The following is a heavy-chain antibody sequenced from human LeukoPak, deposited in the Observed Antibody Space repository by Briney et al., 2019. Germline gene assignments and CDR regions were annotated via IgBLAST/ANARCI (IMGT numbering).Heavy chain of an antibody. CDR1: GGTFSSYA. J-gene: IGHJ3*02. V-gene: IGHV1-69*01. Sequence: SVKVSCKASGGTFSSYAISWVRQAPGQGLEWKGGIIPIFGTANYAQKFQGRVTITADESTSTAYMEMSSLRSEDTAVYYCARWDSSGYEAFDIWGQGTMVTVSS. D-gene: IGHD3-22*01. CDR2: IIPIFGTA. CDR3: ARWDSSGYEAFDI.